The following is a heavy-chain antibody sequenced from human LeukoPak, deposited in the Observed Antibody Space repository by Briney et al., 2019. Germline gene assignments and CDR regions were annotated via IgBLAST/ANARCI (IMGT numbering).Heavy chain of an antibody. CDR3: ARLTHYGSGSYPYYYYYMDI. D-gene: IGHD3-10*01. CDR2: MNPNSGNT. CDR1: GYTFTSYD. Sequence: ASVKVSCKASGYTFTSYDINWVRQATGQGLEWMGWMNPNSGNTGYAQKFQGRVTMTRNTSISTAYMELSSLRSEDTAVYYCARLTHYGSGSYPYYYYYMDIWGKGTTVTVSS. V-gene: IGHV1-8*01. J-gene: IGHJ6*03.